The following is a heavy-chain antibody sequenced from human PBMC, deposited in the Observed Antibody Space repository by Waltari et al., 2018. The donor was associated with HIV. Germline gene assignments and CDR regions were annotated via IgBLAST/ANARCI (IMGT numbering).Heavy chain of an antibody. CDR2: INPGNGDT. V-gene: IGHV1-2*04. Sequence: QVQLAQSGAEVKSPGASVKVACRVSGYTFVAYNIHWVRQAPDEGLEWGGWINPGNGDTDYAQKFQHWVSMTRDTSTNEFYLTLNKLRSDDTAIYYCARVERATWANFDFWGQGTLVSVSS. D-gene: IGHD3-16*01. CDR1: GYTFVAYN. CDR3: ARVERATWANFDF. J-gene: IGHJ4*02.